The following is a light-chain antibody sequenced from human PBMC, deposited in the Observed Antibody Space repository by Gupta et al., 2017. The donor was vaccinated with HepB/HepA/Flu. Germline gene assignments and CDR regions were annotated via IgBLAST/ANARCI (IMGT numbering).Light chain of an antibody. V-gene: IGLV4-69*01. CDR2: LNSDGSH. CDR3: QTWGTGIQV. J-gene: IGLJ3*02. Sequence: QLVLTQSPSASASLGASVQPTCTLSSGHSSYAIAWHQQQPEKGPRYLMKLNSDGSHSKGDGSPDRFSGSSSGAERYLTISSLQAEDEADYYCQTWGTGIQVFGGGTKLTVL. CDR1: SGHSSYA.